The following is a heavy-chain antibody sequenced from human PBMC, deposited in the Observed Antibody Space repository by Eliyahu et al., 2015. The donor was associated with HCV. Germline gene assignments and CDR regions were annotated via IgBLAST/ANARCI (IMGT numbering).Heavy chain of an antibody. V-gene: IGHV4-59*01. CDR2: XHYSGST. CDR1: GGSITTSX. CDR3: ASGGGGIAVAGTGGWFDP. J-gene: IGHJ5*02. D-gene: IGHD6-19*01. Sequence: QVQLQESGPGLVKPSEXLSLTCTVSGGSITTSXWRWIRQPPGKGLEWIGYXHYSGSTNHNPSLKSRVTMSVDTSKNQFSLNLTSVTAADTAVYYCASGGGGIAVAGTGGWFDPWGQGTLVTVSS.